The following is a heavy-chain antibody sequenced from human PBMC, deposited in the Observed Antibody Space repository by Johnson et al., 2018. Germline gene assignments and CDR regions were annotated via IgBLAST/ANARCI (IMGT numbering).Heavy chain of an antibody. V-gene: IGHV3-74*01. J-gene: IGHJ3*02. CDR3: TRASTTSAFGI. Sequence: EVQLLESGGGLVQFGGSLRLSCAASEFTFSSYWMHWVRQAPGKGLVWVSRINSDGSTTSYADSVKGRFSISRDNAKNTLYLQMNSLRAEGTAVYYCTRASTTSAFGIWGQGTMVTVSS. CDR1: EFTFSSYW. D-gene: IGHD1-14*01. CDR2: INSDGSTT.